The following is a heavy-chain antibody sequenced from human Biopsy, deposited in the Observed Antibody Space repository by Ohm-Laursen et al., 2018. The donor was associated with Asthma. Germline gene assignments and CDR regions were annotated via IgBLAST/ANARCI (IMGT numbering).Heavy chain of an antibody. J-gene: IGHJ6*02. D-gene: IGHD6-13*01. V-gene: IGHV4-39*01. CDR3: VRGSSSWHHGPFHYYYGLDV. CDR1: SGSGGYMRSGNYY. CDR2: IYYSGTT. Sequence: SDTLSLTCSLSSGSGGYMRSGNYYWGWIRQPPGEGLEWIGSIYYSGTTYYNPSLESRVTVSAGTSKNQFSLKLTSVTAADTAVYYCVRGSSSWHHGPFHYYYGLDVWGQGTTATVSS.